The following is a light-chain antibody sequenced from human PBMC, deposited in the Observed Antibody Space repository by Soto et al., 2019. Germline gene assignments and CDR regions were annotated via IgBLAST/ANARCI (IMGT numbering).Light chain of an antibody. V-gene: IGKV3D-20*02. J-gene: IGKJ5*01. CDR2: GTS. Sequence: EIVLTQSPGTLSLSPGETATLSCRASQTIGSTYLAWYQQKPGQAPRLLIFGTSSRATGIPDRFSGSGSGTDFTLTISSLEPEDFAVYYCQQRSNWPITCGQGTRLEIK. CDR3: QQRSNWPIT. CDR1: QTIGSTY.